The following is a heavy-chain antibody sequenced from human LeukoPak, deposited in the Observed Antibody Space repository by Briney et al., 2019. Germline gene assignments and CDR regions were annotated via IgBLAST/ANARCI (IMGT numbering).Heavy chain of an antibody. J-gene: IGHJ4*02. CDR2: INPSGGST. CDR1: GYTFTSYY. CDR3: AKEYYYGSGSGGPFDY. D-gene: IGHD3-10*01. Sequence: ASVKVSCKASGYTFTSYYMHWVRQAPGQGLEWMGIINPSGGSTSYAQKFQGRVTMTRDTSTSTVYMELSSLRSEDTAVYYCAKEYYYGSGSGGPFDYWGQGTLVTVSS. V-gene: IGHV1-46*01.